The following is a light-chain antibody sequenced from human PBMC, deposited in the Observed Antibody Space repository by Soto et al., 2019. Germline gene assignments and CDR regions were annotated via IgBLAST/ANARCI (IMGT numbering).Light chain of an antibody. V-gene: IGKV4-1*01. CDR3: QQYYFTPYT. CDR2: WAS. Sequence: DIVMTQSPDSLAVSLGERATINCKSSQSLLYTSNNKNYVTWYQQKPGQPPKVIIYWASTRASGVPDRFSGSGSGSDFSLTISSLQAEDVAVYRCQQYYFTPYTFGQGTKLEIK. J-gene: IGKJ2*01. CDR1: QSLLYTSNNKNY.